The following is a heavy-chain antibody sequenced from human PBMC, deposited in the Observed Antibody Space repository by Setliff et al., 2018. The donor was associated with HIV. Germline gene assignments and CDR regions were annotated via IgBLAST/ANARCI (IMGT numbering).Heavy chain of an antibody. CDR1: GDSTSSSSSY. V-gene: IGHV4-39*01. Sequence: KTSETLSLTCTVSGDSTSSSSSYWGWIRQPPGKGLEWIGSIYYSGSTYYNPSLKSRVTISEDTSKNQFSLKLNSVTAADTAVYYCARTRGYTYGYIDSWAQGTLVTVSS. CDR3: ARTRGYTYGYIDS. CDR2: IYYSGST. D-gene: IGHD5-18*01. J-gene: IGHJ4*02.